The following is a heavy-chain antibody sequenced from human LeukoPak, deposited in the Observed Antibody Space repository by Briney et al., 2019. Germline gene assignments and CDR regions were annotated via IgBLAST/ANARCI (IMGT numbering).Heavy chain of an antibody. D-gene: IGHD3-3*01. V-gene: IGHV3-23*01. CDR1: GFLFRTYG. Sequence: GGSLRLSCVASGFLFRTYGMSWVRQAPGKGLEWVAGIPAGGSNIYYADSVKGRFTISRDNVEKILYLQLNSLRAEDSAVYYCAKDSQYYDFWSRYSHYSYHYMDVWGKGTAVIVSS. CDR3: AKDSQYYDFWSRYSHYSYHYMDV. J-gene: IGHJ6*03. CDR2: IPAGGSNI.